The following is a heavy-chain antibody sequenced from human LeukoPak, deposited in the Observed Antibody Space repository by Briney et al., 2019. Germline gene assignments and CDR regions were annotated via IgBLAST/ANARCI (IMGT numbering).Heavy chain of an antibody. D-gene: IGHD4-17*01. CDR3: ARSTYGDYDY. V-gene: IGHV4-39*07. Sequence: SETLSLTCTVSGDSVSSSSSYWGWIRQPPGKGLEWIGSMYDSGNTYYNPSLKSRVTISVDTSKNQLSLKLSSVTAADTAVYYCARSTYGDYDYWGQGTLVTVSS. J-gene: IGHJ4*02. CDR2: MYDSGNT. CDR1: GDSVSSSSSY.